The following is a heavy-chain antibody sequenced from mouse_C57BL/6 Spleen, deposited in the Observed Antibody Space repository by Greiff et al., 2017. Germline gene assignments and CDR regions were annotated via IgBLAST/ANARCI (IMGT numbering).Heavy chain of an antibody. J-gene: IGHJ4*01. D-gene: IGHD2-10*01. CDR3: ARAYYPKGAMDY. V-gene: IGHV1-52*01. CDR1: GYTFTSYW. CDR2: IDPSDSET. Sequence: QVQLQQSGAELVRPGSSVKLSCKASGYTFTSYWMHWVKQRPIQGLEWIGNIDPSDSETHYNQKFKDKATLTVDKSSSTAYMQLSSLTSEDSAVYYCARAYYPKGAMDYWGQGTSVTVSS.